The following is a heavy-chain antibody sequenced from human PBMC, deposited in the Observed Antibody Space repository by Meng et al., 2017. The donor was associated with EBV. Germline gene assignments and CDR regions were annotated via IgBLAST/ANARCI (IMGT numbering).Heavy chain of an antibody. D-gene: IGHD3-16*02. V-gene: IGHV4-59*01. CDR2: NYYSGST. CDR3: ASTDRLGELSLDY. J-gene: IGHJ4*02. Sequence: QVRAEGGGPGLAEPSGTLSLTGTGSGVSISSNYWSWIRHPPGKGLECIGYNYYSGSTNYNPSLKSRVTISVDTSKNQFSLKRSSVTAADTAVYYCASTDRLGELSLDYWGQGTLVTVSS. CDR1: GVSISSNY.